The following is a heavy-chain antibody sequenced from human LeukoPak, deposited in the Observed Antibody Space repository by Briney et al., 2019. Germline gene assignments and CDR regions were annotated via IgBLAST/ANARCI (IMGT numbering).Heavy chain of an antibody. CDR3: ARNGMVSSNWFDP. J-gene: IGHJ5*02. D-gene: IGHD3-10*01. CDR1: GFTFSSYG. V-gene: IGHV3-30*03. CDR2: ISYDGSNK. Sequence: GRSLRLSRAASGFTFSSYGMHWVRQAPGKGLEWVAVISYDGSNKYYADSVKGRFTISRDNSKNTLYLQMNSLRAEDTAVYYCARNGMVSSNWFDPWGQGTLVTVSS.